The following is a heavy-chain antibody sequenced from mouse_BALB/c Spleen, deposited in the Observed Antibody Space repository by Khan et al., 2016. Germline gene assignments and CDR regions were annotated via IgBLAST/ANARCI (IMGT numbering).Heavy chain of an antibody. CDR1: GYSFTGYY. V-gene: IGHV1S34*01. J-gene: IGHJ4*01. D-gene: IGHD2-4*01. Sequence: LVKTGASVKISCKASGYSFTGYYMHWVKQSNGKSLEWFGYISCYNGATNYNQKFKGKATFTVDTSSSTAYMQLNSLTSEASAVHYFAKGDYVGYYAMFYWGQGTSVAVSA. CDR2: ISCYNGAT. CDR3: AKGDYVGYYAMFY.